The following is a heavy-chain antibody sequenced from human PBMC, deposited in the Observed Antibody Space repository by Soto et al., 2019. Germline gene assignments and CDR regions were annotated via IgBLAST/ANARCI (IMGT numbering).Heavy chain of an antibody. V-gene: IGHV1-3*01. CDR1: GYTFTSYA. D-gene: IGHD1-26*01. Sequence: ASVKVCCKASGYTFTSYAMHWVRQAPRQRLEWMGWINAGNGNTKYSQKFQGRVTITRDTSASTAYMELSSLRSEDTAVYYCARGGSLYWYFDLWGSGTLVTVSS. CDR2: INAGNGNT. CDR3: ARGGSLYWYFDL. J-gene: IGHJ2*01.